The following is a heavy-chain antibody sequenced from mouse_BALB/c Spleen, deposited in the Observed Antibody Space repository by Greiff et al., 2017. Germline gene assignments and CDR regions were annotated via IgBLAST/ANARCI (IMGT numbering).Heavy chain of an antibody. Sequence: VQLQQPGAELVKPGASVKLSCKASGYTFTSYWMHWVKQRPGQGLEWIGEINPSNGRTNYNEKFKSKATLTVDKSSSTAYMQLSSLTSEDSAVYYCARWRDYEDFDYWGQGTTLTVSS. J-gene: IGHJ2*01. CDR2: INPSNGRT. V-gene: IGHV1S81*02. CDR1: GYTFTSYW. D-gene: IGHD2-4*01. CDR3: ARWRDYEDFDY.